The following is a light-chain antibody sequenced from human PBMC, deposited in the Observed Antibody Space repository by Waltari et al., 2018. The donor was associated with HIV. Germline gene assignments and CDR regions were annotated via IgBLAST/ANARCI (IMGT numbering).Light chain of an antibody. J-gene: IGLJ3*02. V-gene: IGLV1-40*01. CDR2: GNN. Sequence: QSVLTQPPSVSGAPGQRVTISCPGSSPNIGAHYDVHWYQQLPGTAPKLLIYGNNNRPSGVPDRFSGSKSGTSASLAITGLQAEDEADYYCQSYDSSLSGSGVFGGGTKLTVL. CDR3: QSYDSSLSGSGV. CDR1: SPNIGAHYD.